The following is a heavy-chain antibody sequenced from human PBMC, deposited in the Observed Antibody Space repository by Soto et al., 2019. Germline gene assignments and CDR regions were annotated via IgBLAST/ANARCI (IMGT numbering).Heavy chain of an antibody. CDR1: GYTFTSYY. CDR2: INPSGGST. D-gene: IGHD3-22*01. J-gene: IGHJ3*02. V-gene: IGHV1-46*01. CDR3: ARDPYYYDSSGYSPPDI. Sequence: ASVKVSCKASGYTFTSYYMHWVRQAPGQGLEWMGIINPSGGSTSYAQRFQGRVTMTRDTSTSTVYMELSSLRSEDTAVYYCARDPYYYDSSGYSPPDIWGQGTMVTVS.